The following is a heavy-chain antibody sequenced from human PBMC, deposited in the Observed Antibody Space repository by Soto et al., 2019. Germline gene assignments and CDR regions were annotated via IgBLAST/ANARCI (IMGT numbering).Heavy chain of an antibody. V-gene: IGHV4-61*01. CDR1: GGSVSDKTYY. J-gene: IGHJ4*02. CDR3: ARTTAVPNTLRSRYFFDY. D-gene: IGHD4-17*01. CDR2: VYYIGTT. Sequence: ETLSLTCSVSGGSVSDKTYYWSWILQPPGKRLEWIGYVYYIGTTNYNPSLKSRVTISVDLSKNRFPLRLSSATTADTALYYCARTTAVPNTLRSRYFFDYWGQGTLVTVSS.